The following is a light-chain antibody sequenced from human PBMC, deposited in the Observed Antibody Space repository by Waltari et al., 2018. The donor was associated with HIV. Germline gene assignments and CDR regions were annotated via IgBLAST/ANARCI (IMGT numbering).Light chain of an antibody. V-gene: IGLV2-14*01. CDR3: SSYTGTSTHVV. Sequence: QPDLTQPASVSGSPGQSITISCTGTSSDVGGYNYVSWYQQHSGKAPKLMIYEVSNRPSGVSKRFSGSKSGNTASLTISGLQAEDEAYYYCSSYTGTSTHVVFGGGTKLTVL. J-gene: IGLJ2*01. CDR1: SSDVGGYNY. CDR2: EVS.